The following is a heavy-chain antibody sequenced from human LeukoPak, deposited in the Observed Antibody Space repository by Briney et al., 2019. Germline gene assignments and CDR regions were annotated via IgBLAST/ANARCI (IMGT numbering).Heavy chain of an antibody. J-gene: IGHJ4*02. Sequence: EASVKVSCKASGYTFTDYYIHWLRQAPGQGLEWMGVIIPNGGSTSYAQKFQGRVTMTRDTSTSTVYMELSSLRSDDTAVYYCARGDIDYWGQGTLVTVSS. CDR1: GYTFTDYY. CDR2: IIPNGGST. CDR3: ARGDIDY. V-gene: IGHV1-46*03.